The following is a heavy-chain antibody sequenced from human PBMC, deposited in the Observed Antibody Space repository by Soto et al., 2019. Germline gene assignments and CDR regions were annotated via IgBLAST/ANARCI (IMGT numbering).Heavy chain of an antibody. J-gene: IGHJ6*03. V-gene: IGHV1-3*01. CDR2: INAGNGNT. CDR3: AGHTCVPYYYYMDV. D-gene: IGHD6-6*01. CDR1: GYTFTSYA. Sequence: QVQLVQSGAEVKKPGASVKVSCKASGYTFTSYAMHWVRQAPGQRLEWMGWINAGNGNTKYSQKFQGRVTITRDTSASTDYMELSSLRSEDTAVYYCAGHTCVPYYYYMDVWGKGTTVTVSS.